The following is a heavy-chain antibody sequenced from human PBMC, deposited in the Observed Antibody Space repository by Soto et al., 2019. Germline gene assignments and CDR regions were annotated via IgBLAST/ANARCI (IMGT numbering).Heavy chain of an antibody. V-gene: IGHV4-39*01. D-gene: IGHD3-22*01. CDR2: IYYSGST. J-gene: IGHJ5*02. CDR1: GGSISSSSYY. CDR3: ARHVGGHDSRTANWFDP. Sequence: SETLSLTCTVSGGSISSSSYYWGWIRQPPGKGLEWIGSIYYSGSTYYNPSLKSRVTISVDTSKNQFSLKLSSVTAADTAVYYCARHVGGHDSRTANWFDPWGQGTLVTVSS.